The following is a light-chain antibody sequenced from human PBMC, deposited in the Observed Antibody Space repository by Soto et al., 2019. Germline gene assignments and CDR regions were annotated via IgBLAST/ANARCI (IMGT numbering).Light chain of an antibody. V-gene: IGKV3-20*01. CDR3: QQHGQWPIT. CDR1: QSVSSSY. CDR2: GAS. Sequence: IVLTQSPCTLSLSPGSRPTLSCRASQSVSSSYLAWYQQENGQAPRLXIYGASSRATGIPDRFSGSGYGTEFNLTISSLQTEDFATYYCQQHGQWPITFGQGTRLEIK. J-gene: IGKJ5*01.